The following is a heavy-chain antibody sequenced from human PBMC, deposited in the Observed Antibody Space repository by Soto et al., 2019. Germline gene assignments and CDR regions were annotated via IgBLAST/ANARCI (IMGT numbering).Heavy chain of an antibody. CDR1: GFTFSGSA. J-gene: IGHJ6*02. CDR3: AKVSYSMIVVVITRRSSGMDV. D-gene: IGHD3-22*01. Sequence: EVQLVESGGGLVQPGGSLKLSCAASGFTFSGSAMHWVRQASGKGLEWVGRIRSKANSYATAYAASVKGRFTISRDDSKNTAYLQMNSLRAEDTAVYYCAKVSYSMIVVVITRRSSGMDVWGQGTTVTVSS. CDR2: IRSKANSYAT. V-gene: IGHV3-73*02.